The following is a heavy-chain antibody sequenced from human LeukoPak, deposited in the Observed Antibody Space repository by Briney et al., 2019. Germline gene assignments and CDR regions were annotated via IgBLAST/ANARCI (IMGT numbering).Heavy chain of an antibody. CDR2: INPNSGGT. Sequence: PGASVKVPCKASGYTFTGYYMHWVRQAPGQGLEWMGWINPNSGGTNYAQKFQGRVTMTRDTSISTAYMELSRLRSDDTAVYYCARDTVVPAATFDYWGQGTLVTVSS. V-gene: IGHV1-2*02. D-gene: IGHD2-2*01. J-gene: IGHJ4*02. CDR3: ARDTVVPAATFDY. CDR1: GYTFTGYY.